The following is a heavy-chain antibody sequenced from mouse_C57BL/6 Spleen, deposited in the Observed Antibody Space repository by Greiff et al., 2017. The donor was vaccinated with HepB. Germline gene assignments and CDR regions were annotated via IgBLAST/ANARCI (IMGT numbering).Heavy chain of an antibody. J-gene: IGHJ4*01. V-gene: IGHV1-4*01. CDR1: GYTFTSYT. CDR2: INPSSGYT. D-gene: IGHD2-2*01. CDR3: ARSGTMVTTYYAMDY. Sequence: VQLQQSGAELARPGASVKMSCKASGYTFTSYTMHGVKQRPGQGLEWIGYINPSSGYTKYNQKFKDKATLTADKSSSTAYMQLSSLTSEDSAVYYCARSGTMVTTYYAMDYWGQGTSVTVSS.